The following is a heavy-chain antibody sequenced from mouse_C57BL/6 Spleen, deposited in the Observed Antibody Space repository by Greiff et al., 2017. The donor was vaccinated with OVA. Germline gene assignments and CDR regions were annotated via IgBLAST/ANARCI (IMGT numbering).Heavy chain of an antibody. J-gene: IGHJ2*01. CDR2: IYPGSGNT. CDR1: GYTFTDYY. Sequence: VQGVESGAELVRPGASVKLSCKASGYTFTDYYINWVKQRPGQGLEWIARIYPGSGNTYYNEKFKGKATLTAEKSSSTAYMQLSSLTSEDSAVYFCARSLGPFDYWGQGTTLTVSS. D-gene: IGHD4-1*01. V-gene: IGHV1-76*01. CDR3: ARSLGPFDY.